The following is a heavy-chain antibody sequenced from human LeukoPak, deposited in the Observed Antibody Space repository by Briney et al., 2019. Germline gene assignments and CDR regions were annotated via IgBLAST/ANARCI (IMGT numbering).Heavy chain of an antibody. D-gene: IGHD1-1*01. Sequence: PGGSLRPSCAASGFTFSSYSINWVRQAPGKGLEWVSYISSSSSTIYYADSVKGRFTISRDNAKNSLYLQMNSLRAEDTAVYYCARGERYDAFDIWGQGTMVTVSS. J-gene: IGHJ3*02. CDR2: ISSSSSTI. CDR1: GFTFSSYS. V-gene: IGHV3-48*01. CDR3: ARGERYDAFDI.